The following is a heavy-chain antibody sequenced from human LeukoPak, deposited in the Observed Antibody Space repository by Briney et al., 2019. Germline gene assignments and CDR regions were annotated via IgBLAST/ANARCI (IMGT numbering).Heavy chain of an antibody. D-gene: IGHD3/OR15-3a*01. CDR1: GFALNAYS. J-gene: IGHJ4*02. Sequence: GGSLRLSCAASGFALNAYSLTWVRQAPGKGLEWVSSISSTSAYIHYAESVKGRFSISRNNVDNVVYLQMNSLRADDTAVYYCVRERTGFYLACWGQGTLVTVSS. V-gene: IGHV3-21*01. CDR2: ISSTSAYI. CDR3: VRERTGFYLAC.